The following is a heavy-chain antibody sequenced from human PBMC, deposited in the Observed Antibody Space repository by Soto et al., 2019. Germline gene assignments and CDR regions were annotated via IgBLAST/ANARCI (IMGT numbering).Heavy chain of an antibody. CDR1: GFTFSSYS. V-gene: IGHV3-48*01. CDR3: ARDPKSGISYFDS. D-gene: IGHD2-8*02. Sequence: GGSLRLSCAASGFTFSSYSMNWVRQAPGKGLEWVSFISSRGTTKYYADSVKGRFTISRDNAGNSLYLQMTSLRADDTAVYYCARDPKSGISYFDSWGQGVLVTVSS. CDR2: ISSRGTTK. J-gene: IGHJ4*02.